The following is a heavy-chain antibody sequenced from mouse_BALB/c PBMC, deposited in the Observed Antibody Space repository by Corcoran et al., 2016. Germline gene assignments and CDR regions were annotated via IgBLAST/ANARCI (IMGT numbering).Heavy chain of an antibody. CDR3: VRYGNYYYYAMDY. CDR1: GYTFTSYV. Sequence: EVQLQQSGPELVKPGASVKMSCKASGYTFTSYVMHWVKQKPGQGLEWIGYINPYNDGTKYNEKFKGKATLTSDKSSSTAYMELSSLTSEDSAVYYCVRYGNYYYYAMDYWGQGTSVTVSS. D-gene: IGHD2-1*01. V-gene: IGHV1S136*01. J-gene: IGHJ4*01. CDR2: INPYNDGT.